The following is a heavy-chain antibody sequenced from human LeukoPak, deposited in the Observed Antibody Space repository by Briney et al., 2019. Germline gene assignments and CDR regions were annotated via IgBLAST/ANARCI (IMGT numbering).Heavy chain of an antibody. Sequence: GGSLRLSCAASGFSFSSYEMNWVRQAPGKGLEWVSYISASGTTIYYADSVKGRFTISRDNAEKSLYLQMNSLRAEDTAVYYLARDAKTHPMGGYDDVFDIWAQGTMVTVSS. CDR2: ISASGTTI. CDR3: ARDAKTHPMGGYDDVFDI. V-gene: IGHV3-48*03. CDR1: GFSFSSYE. D-gene: IGHD6-19*01. J-gene: IGHJ3*02.